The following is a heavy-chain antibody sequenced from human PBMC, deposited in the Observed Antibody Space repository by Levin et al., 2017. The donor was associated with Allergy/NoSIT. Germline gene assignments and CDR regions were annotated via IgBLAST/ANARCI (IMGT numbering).Heavy chain of an antibody. Sequence: GGSLRLSFAASGFSVSTHYMTWVRQGPGKGLECVSVIYDDASTYYADSVRGRFTISRDNSKNTLSLQMNSLRDDDTAVYYCTKGHYSGVYQWGQGTLVTVSS. CDR3: TKGHYSGVYQ. CDR2: IYDDAST. CDR1: GFSVSTHY. V-gene: IGHV3-53*01. D-gene: IGHD2-2*01. J-gene: IGHJ4*02.